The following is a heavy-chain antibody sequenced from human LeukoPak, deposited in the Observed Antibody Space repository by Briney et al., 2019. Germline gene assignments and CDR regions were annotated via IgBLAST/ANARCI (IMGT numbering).Heavy chain of an antibody. V-gene: IGHV1-2*02. Sequence: AASVKVSCKASGYTFTGYYMHWVRQAPGQGLEWMGWINPNSGGTNYAQKFQGRVTMTRDTSISTAYMELSRLRSEDTAVYYCARGGTSSWPPRPFDYWGQGTLVTVSS. J-gene: IGHJ4*02. D-gene: IGHD6-13*01. CDR3: ARGGTSSWPPRPFDY. CDR1: GYTFTGYY. CDR2: INPNSGGT.